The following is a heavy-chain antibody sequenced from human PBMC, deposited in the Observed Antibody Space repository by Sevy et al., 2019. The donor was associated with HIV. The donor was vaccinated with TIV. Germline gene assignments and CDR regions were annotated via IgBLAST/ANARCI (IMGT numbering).Heavy chain of an antibody. CDR3: TRTLALYYYDSRSFYFDH. CDR2: INSDGSST. Sequence: GGSLRLSCAASGFTFGSYWMYWVRQAPGKGLVWVSRINSDGSSTNYADSVKGRFTISRDNAKNTLYLQMNSLRAEDTALYYCTRTLALYYYDSRSFYFDHWGQGTQVTVSS. J-gene: IGHJ4*02. D-gene: IGHD3-22*01. V-gene: IGHV3-74*01. CDR1: GFTFGSYW.